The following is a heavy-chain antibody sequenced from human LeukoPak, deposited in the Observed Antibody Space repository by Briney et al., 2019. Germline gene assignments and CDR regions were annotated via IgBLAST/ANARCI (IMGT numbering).Heavy chain of an antibody. Sequence: PSETLSLTCTVSGYSISSGYYWGWIRQPPGKGLKWIGSISHSGSTYYNPSLKSRVTMSVDTSKNQFSLKLSSVTAADTAVYYCAREGQGSGYDWFDPWGQGTLVTVSS. J-gene: IGHJ5*02. CDR2: ISHSGST. CDR1: GYSISSGYY. D-gene: IGHD3-22*01. V-gene: IGHV4-38-2*02. CDR3: AREGQGSGYDWFDP.